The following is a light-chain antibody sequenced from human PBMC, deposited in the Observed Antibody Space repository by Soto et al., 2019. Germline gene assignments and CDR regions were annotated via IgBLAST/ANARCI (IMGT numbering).Light chain of an antibody. CDR1: SSNIGAGYD. CDR2: ANS. CDR3: QSYDSSLSGSIV. J-gene: IGLJ1*01. V-gene: IGLV1-40*01. Sequence: QSVLTQPPSVSGAPGQRVTISCTGSSSNIGAGYDVHWYQQLPGTASKLLIYANSNRPSGVPDRFSGSKSGTSASLAITGLQAEDEADYYCQSYDSSLSGSIVFGTGTKVTVL.